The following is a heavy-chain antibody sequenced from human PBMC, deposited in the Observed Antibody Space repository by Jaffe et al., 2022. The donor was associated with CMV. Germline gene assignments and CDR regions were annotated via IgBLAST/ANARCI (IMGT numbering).Heavy chain of an antibody. CDR2: IYHSGST. Sequence: QVQLQESGPGLVKPSGTLSLTCAVSGGSISSSNWWSWVRQPPGKGLEWIGEIYHSGSTNYNPSLKSRVTISVDKSKNQFSLKLSSVTAADTAVYYCARVGYYDSSGYSPFSYYMDVWGKGTTVTVSS. J-gene: IGHJ6*03. CDR1: GGSISSSNW. D-gene: IGHD3-22*01. CDR3: ARVGYYDSSGYSPFSYYMDV. V-gene: IGHV4-4*02.